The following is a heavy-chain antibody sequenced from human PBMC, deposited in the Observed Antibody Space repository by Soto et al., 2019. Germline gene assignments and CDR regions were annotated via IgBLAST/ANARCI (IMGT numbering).Heavy chain of an antibody. CDR3: ARVHRGYSHYYYYGMDV. Sequence: QVQLVESGGGVVQPRRSLRLSCAASGFTFSSYGMHWVRQAPGKGLQCVAVIWYDGSNKYYADSVKGRFTISRDNSKNTLYLQMNSLRAEDTAVYYCARVHRGYSHYYYYGMDVWGQGTTVTVSS. V-gene: IGHV3-33*01. D-gene: IGHD5-18*01. CDR1: GFTFSSYG. CDR2: IWYDGSNK. J-gene: IGHJ6*02.